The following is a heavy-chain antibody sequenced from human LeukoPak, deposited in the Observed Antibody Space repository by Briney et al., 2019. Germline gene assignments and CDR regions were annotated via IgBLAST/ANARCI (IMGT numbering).Heavy chain of an antibody. CDR3: ARLYSSGTYAFDI. CDR1: GYTFTGYY. J-gene: IGHJ3*02. CDR2: INPNSGGT. Sequence: ASVKVSCKASGYTFTGYYMHWARQAPGQGLEWMGWINPNSGGTNYAQKFQGRVTMTRDTSISTAYMELSRLRSDDTAVYYCARLYSSGTYAFDIWGQGTMVTVSS. D-gene: IGHD6-19*01. V-gene: IGHV1-2*02.